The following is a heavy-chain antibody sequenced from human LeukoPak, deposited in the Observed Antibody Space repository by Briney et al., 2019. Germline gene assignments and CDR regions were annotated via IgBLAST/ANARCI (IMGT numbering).Heavy chain of an antibody. Sequence: GGSLRLSCAASGFTFRDAWMTWVRQAPGKGLEWVANIKQDGSEKYYVDSVKGRFTISRDNAKNLLYLQMNSLRAEDAAVYYCARRGIAAPGQIYFDYWGQGTLVTVSS. CDR3: ARRGIAAPGQIYFDY. CDR1: GFTFRDAW. D-gene: IGHD6-13*01. CDR2: IKQDGSEK. J-gene: IGHJ4*02. V-gene: IGHV3-7*01.